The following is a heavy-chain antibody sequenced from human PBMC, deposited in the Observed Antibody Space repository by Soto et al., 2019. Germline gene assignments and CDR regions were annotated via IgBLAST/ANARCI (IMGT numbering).Heavy chain of an antibody. D-gene: IGHD1-26*01. J-gene: IGHJ4*02. CDR1: GFSLTTDRVG. Sequence: QITLKESGPTLVKPTQTLTLTCTFSGFSLTTDRVGVGWIRQPPGEALEWLAVIYWDDSKTYRPSLESRLTITKDTSKNQVALTMTNMDSLDTATYYCAHAYGGMSLYWGQGTLVTLSS. CDR3: AHAYGGMSLY. CDR2: IYWDDSK. V-gene: IGHV2-5*02.